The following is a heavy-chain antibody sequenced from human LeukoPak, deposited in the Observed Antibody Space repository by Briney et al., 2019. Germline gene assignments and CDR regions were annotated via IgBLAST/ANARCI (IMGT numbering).Heavy chain of an antibody. CDR2: INGDGGDT. Sequence: GGSLTLSCTASGFTFSGYWMHWVRQAPGTGLVWVSRINGDGGDTGYADSVKGRFTTFRDNAKSTLYLQMNSLRAEDTAVYYCARGKYGDFDSWGQGTVVTVSS. J-gene: IGHJ4*02. CDR1: GFTFSGYW. D-gene: IGHD4-17*01. CDR3: ARGKYGDFDS. V-gene: IGHV3-74*01.